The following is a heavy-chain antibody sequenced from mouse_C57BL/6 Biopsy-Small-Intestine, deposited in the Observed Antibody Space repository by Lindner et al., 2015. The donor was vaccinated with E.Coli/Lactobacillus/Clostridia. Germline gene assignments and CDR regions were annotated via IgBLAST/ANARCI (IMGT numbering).Heavy chain of an antibody. CDR1: GYSLSQLS. CDR3: VNVFPLFGTRWYHFDY. V-gene: IGHV1S29*02. Sequence: SVKVSCKVSGYSLSQLSMHWVRQAPGKGLEWMGGFHPEDGEIVYAQKLQGRVTLTEDTSSNTAYMELSSVTSEDTAIYYCVNVFPLFGTRWYHFDYWGQGTLVTVSS. D-gene: IGHD1-1*02. J-gene: IGHJ4*01. CDR2: FHPEDGEI.